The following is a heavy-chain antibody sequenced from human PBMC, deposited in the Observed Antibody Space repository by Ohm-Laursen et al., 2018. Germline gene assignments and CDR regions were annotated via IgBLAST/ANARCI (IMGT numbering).Heavy chain of an antibody. D-gene: IGHD1-1*01. CDR3: AKGTTDVDY. CDR1: GFTFSISG. Sequence: SLRLSCSAFGFTFSISGMTWVRQAPGKGLEWVSGFSVSGSSTDYADSVKGRFTISRDNSKNTLYLQMNSLRAEDTAVYYCAKGTTDVDYWGQGTLVTVSS. V-gene: IGHV3-23*01. J-gene: IGHJ4*02. CDR2: FSVSGSST.